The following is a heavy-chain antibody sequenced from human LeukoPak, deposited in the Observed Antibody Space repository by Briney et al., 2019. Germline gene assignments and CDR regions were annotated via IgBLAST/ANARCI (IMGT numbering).Heavy chain of an antibody. CDR3: AREYGSGWYDY. CDR2: ISSSSSYI. V-gene: IGHV3-21*01. Sequence: PEGSLRLSCAASGFTFSSYIMNWVSQAPGKGLEWVSSISSSSSYIYYADSVKGRFTISRDNAKNSLYLQMNSLTVEDTAVYYCAREYGSGWYDYWGQGTLVTVSS. D-gene: IGHD6-19*01. CDR1: GFTFSSYI. J-gene: IGHJ4*02.